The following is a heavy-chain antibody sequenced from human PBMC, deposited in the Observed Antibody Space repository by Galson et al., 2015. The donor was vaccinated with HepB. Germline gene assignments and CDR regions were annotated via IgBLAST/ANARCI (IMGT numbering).Heavy chain of an antibody. CDR1: GYSFATYW. CDR2: IYPGDSDT. D-gene: IGHD3-22*01. Sequence: QSGAEVKKPGESLKISCKGSGYSFATYWIAWVRQMPGKGLEWMGIIYPGDSDTKYSPSFQGHVTFSADKSISTAYLQWSSLKASDTAMYYCARRGYDSSGYTALDYWGQGTLVTISS. J-gene: IGHJ4*02. CDR3: ARRGYDSSGYTALDY. V-gene: IGHV5-51*01.